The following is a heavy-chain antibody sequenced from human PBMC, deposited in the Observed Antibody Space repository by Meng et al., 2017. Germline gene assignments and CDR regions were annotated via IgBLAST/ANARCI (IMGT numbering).Heavy chain of an antibody. Sequence: ASAMIFCCAAAYIITSNGYIRLRQAPGEGLEWLGWNSAHNGNTNYEQKLQGRVTITTDTSTSAASMELRSLRSDDTAVYYCARDRYFSPKHTAMALRRYYYYGMDVWSQGTTVTVSS. CDR1: AYIITSNG. CDR3: ARDRYFSPKHTAMALRRYYYYGMDV. V-gene: IGHV1-18*04. D-gene: IGHD5-18*01. CDR2: NSAHNGNT. J-gene: IGHJ6*02.